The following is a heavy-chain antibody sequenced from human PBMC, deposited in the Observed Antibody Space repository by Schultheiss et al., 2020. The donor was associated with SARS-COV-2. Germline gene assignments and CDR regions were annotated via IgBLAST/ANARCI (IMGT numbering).Heavy chain of an antibody. CDR3: ARSPPYGDYGYYFDY. CDR2: INHSGST. V-gene: IGHV4-61*01. CDR1: SDAVSGGTYY. Sequence: SETLSLTCTVSSDAVSGGTYYWTWIRQPPGKGLEWIGEINHSGSTYYNPSLKSRVTISVDTSKNQFSLKLSSVTAADTAVYYCARSPPYGDYGYYFDYWGQGTLVTVSS. J-gene: IGHJ4*02. D-gene: IGHD4-17*01.